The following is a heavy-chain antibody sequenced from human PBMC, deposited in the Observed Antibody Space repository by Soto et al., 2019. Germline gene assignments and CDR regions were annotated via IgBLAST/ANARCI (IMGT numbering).Heavy chain of an antibody. CDR2: IIPIFGTA. Sequence: SVKVSCKASGGTFSSYAISWVRQAPGQGLEWMGGIIPIFGTANYAQKFQGRVTITADESTSTAYMELSSLRSEDTAVYYCARVVRSGYWSGGMDVWGQGTTVTVSS. CDR1: GGTFSSYA. J-gene: IGHJ6*02. D-gene: IGHD3-3*01. CDR3: ARVVRSGYWSGGMDV. V-gene: IGHV1-69*13.